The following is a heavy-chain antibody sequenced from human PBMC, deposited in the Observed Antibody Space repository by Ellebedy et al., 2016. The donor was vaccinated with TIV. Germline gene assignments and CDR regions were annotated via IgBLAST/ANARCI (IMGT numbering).Heavy chain of an antibody. Sequence: GESLKISCATSGFTFSNYGMVWVRQAPGKGLEWVASIRSAGNDKYYADSVKGRFTISRDNSKNTLYLQMSSLRAEDTAVYYCARPSYQLLSYYFDSWGQGTLVTVSS. D-gene: IGHD2-2*01. CDR1: GFTFSNYG. V-gene: IGHV3-30*02. CDR2: IRSAGNDK. J-gene: IGHJ4*02. CDR3: ARPSYQLLSYYFDS.